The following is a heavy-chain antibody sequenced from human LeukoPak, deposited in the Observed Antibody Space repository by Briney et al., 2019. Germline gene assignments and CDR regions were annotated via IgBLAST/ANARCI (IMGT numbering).Heavy chain of an antibody. V-gene: IGHV1-18*01. CDR3: ARNYDSSKDGNDY. CDR2: ISSYNGKT. D-gene: IGHD3-22*01. J-gene: IGHJ4*02. Sequence: ASVKVSCKASGYXFTSYSISWVRQAPGQGLEWVGWISSYNGKTNYGKNVQGRVTMTTDTSTSTAYMELRSLRPDDTAIYYCARNYDSSKDGNDYWGQGTLVTVSS. CDR1: GYXFTSYS.